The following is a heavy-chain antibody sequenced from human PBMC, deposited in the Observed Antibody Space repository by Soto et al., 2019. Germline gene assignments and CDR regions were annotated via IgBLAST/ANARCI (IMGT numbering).Heavy chain of an antibody. CDR1: GFTFSSHT. Sequence: QVQLVESGGGVVQPGGSLRLSCAASGFTFSSHTMHWVRQAPGKGLEWLSLMSHDGNIKFYADSVKGRFTISRDNSTNILYLQMNNLRDEDTALYYCASTQFSIIVARGNYWGQGNLVTVSS. V-gene: IGHV3-30-3*01. D-gene: IGHD2-21*01. CDR2: MSHDGNIK. CDR3: ASTQFSIIVARGNY. J-gene: IGHJ4*02.